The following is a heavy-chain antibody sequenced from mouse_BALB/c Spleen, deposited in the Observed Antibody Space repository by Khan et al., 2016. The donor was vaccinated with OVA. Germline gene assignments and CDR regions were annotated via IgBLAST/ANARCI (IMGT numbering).Heavy chain of an antibody. CDR3: ARSGTISTVVATDFDS. J-gene: IGHJ2*01. CDR2: IKYSGST. CDR1: GYSITSDYA. D-gene: IGHD1-1*01. Sequence: EVQLQESGPGLVKPSQSLPLTCTVTGYSITSDYAWNWIRQFPGNKLEWMGYIKYSGSTSYNPSLKSRISITRNQSQNQFFLQLSSVTTEDTATYYCARSGTISTVVATDFDSWGQGTTLTVSS. V-gene: IGHV3-2*02.